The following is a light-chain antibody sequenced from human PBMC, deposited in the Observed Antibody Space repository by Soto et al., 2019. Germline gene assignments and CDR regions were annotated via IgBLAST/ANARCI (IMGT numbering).Light chain of an antibody. CDR3: CSYAGTSLRG. CDR2: DVS. Sequence: QSALTQPRAVSGSTGKSVTSSCTGTSSDVCVYNYVSWYQQHPGKAPKVAIYDVSKRHSWVPDRFSGSKSGNTASLTISGLQAEDEADYYCCSYAGTSLRGFGGGTQLTVL. CDR1: SSDVCVYNY. V-gene: IGLV2-11*01. J-gene: IGLJ3*02.